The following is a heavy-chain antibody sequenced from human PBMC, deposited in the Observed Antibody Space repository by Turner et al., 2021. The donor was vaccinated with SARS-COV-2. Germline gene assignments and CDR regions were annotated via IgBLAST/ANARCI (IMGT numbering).Heavy chain of an antibody. D-gene: IGHD2-21*02. CDR1: GGSIRSSSYF. J-gene: IGHJ1*01. V-gene: IGHV4-39*02. Sequence: QLQLQESGPGLVKPSETLSLTCTVSGGSIRSSSYFWGWIRQPPGKGLEWIGSIYYSGSTYYKPSLKSRVTISVDTSKNQFSLKLRSVTAADTAVYYCARDGGDPPRYFQHWGQGTLVTVSS. CDR2: IYYSGST. CDR3: ARDGGDPPRYFQH.